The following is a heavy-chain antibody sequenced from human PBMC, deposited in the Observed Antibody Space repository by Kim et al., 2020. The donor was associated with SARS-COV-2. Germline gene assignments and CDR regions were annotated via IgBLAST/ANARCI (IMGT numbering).Heavy chain of an antibody. D-gene: IGHD1-26*01. CDR1: GLTFSDYV. CDR3: ASLVGATYYKYRGIDV. CDR2: ITGSGYST. J-gene: IGHJ6*02. V-gene: IGHV3-23*01. Sequence: GGSLRLSCAASGLTFSDYVMYWVRQAPGKGLEWISGITGSGYSTYYADSVDGRFTTSRDNSNNKLYLQMNSLRPEDTAIYYCASLVGATYYKYRGIDVWGQGTTVTVSS.